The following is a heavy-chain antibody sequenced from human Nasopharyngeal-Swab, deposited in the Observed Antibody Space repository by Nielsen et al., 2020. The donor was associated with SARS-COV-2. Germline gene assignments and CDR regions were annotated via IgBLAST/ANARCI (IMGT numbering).Heavy chain of an antibody. CDR2: ISAYNGNT. Sequence: ASVKVSCKASGYTFTSYGISWVRQAPGQGLEWMGWISAYNGNTIYAQKLQGRVTMTTDTSTSTAYMELRSLRSDDTAVYYCARDNYYDSSGQLFDYWGQGTLVTVSS. CDR3: ARDNYYDSSGQLFDY. J-gene: IGHJ4*02. D-gene: IGHD3-22*01. CDR1: GYTFTSYG. V-gene: IGHV1-18*01.